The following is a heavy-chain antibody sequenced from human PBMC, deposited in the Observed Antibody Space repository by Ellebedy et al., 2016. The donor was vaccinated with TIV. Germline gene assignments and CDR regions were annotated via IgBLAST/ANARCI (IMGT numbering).Heavy chain of an antibody. J-gene: IGHJ5*02. CDR1: GGTFSNYA. D-gene: IGHD3-10*01. CDR2: IIPIVGTA. V-gene: IGHV1-69*13. Sequence: ASVKVSXXASGGTFSNYAISWVRQAPGQGLEWMGVIIPIVGTANYAQKFQDRVTIIADESTRTAYMELSSLRSEDTAVYYCARDFLRAPDGSGTYNNWLDPWGQGTLVTVSS. CDR3: ARDFLRAPDGSGTYNNWLDP.